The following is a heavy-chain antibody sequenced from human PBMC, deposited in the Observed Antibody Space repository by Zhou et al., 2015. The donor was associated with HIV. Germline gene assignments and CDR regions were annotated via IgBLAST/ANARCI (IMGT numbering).Heavy chain of an antibody. Sequence: QVQLVQSGAEVKKPGASVKVSCKASGYTFTSYGISWVRQAPGQGLEWMGWISAYNGHTNYAQILQGRVTMTTDESTGTAFMEVRSLRSDDTAVYYCARVRDENSNYGRYFYGMDVWGQGTTVTVSS. J-gene: IGHJ6*02. CDR2: ISAYNGHT. CDR3: ARVRDENSNYGRYFYGMDV. D-gene: IGHD4-11*01. V-gene: IGHV1-18*01. CDR1: GYTFTSYG.